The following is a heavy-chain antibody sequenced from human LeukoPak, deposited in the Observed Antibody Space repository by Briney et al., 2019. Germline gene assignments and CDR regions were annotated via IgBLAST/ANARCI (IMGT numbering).Heavy chain of an antibody. CDR3: ARHGYYDSSGYYWNWFDP. CDR2: IYPGDSDT. D-gene: IGHD3-22*01. V-gene: IGHV5-51*01. Sequence: GESLKISCQGSGYSFTSYWIGWVRQMPGKVLEWMGIIYPGDSDTRYSPSFQGQVTISADKSISTAYLQWSSLKASDTAMYYCARHGYYDSSGYYWNWFDPWGQGTLVTVSS. CDR1: GYSFTSYW. J-gene: IGHJ5*02.